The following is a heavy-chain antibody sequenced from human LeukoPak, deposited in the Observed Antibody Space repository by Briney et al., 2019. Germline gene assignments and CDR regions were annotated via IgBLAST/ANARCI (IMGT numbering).Heavy chain of an antibody. J-gene: IGHJ5*02. Sequence: SQTLSLTCAISGDSVSSNSAGWNWIRQSPSRGLEWLGRIYYRSKWYNDYALSVKSRISINPDTSKTQFSLQLNSVTHEDTAVYYCTGGGLVRGLLHGFDPWGQGTLVTVSS. CDR2: IYYRSKWYN. D-gene: IGHD3-10*01. V-gene: IGHV6-1*01. CDR3: TGGGLVRGLLHGFDP. CDR1: GDSVSSNSAG.